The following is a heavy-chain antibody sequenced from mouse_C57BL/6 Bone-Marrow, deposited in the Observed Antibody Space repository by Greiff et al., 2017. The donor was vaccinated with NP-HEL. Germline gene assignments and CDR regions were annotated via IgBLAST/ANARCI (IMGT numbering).Heavy chain of an antibody. V-gene: IGHV1-18*01. J-gene: IGHJ4*01. CDR1: GYTFTDYN. D-gene: IGHD2-2*01. Sequence: VQLQQSGPELVKPGASVKIPCKASGYTFTDYNMDWVKQSHGKSLEWIGDINPNNGGTIYNQKFKGKATLTVDKSSRTAYMELRSLTSEDTAVYYCARAGRLRRIEYYAMDYWGQGTSVTVSS. CDR3: ARAGRLRRIEYYAMDY. CDR2: INPNNGGT.